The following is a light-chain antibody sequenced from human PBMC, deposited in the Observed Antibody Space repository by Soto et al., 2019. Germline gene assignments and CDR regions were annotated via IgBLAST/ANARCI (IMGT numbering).Light chain of an antibody. CDR3: QQLKSYVT. CDR2: DAS. V-gene: IGKV1-5*01. Sequence: DIQMTQSPYSLSASVGDRVTITCRASQSISTWLAWYQQKPGRAPKLLMFDASNLQSGVPSRFSGSGSGTDFALTISSLQPEDFATYYCQQLKSYVTFGQGTRLEIK. CDR1: QSISTW. J-gene: IGKJ5*01.